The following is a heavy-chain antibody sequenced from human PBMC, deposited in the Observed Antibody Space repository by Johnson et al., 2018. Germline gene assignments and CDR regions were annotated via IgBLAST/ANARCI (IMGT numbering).Heavy chain of an antibody. D-gene: IGHD5-18*01. CDR3: AKGGQYRFSYFYYMDV. V-gene: IGHV3-48*01. CDR1: GFTFSSST. J-gene: IGHJ6*03. Sequence: EVQLLESGGGLVQPGGSLRLSCAASGFTFSSSTMNWVRQAPGKGLEWVAYVSSSSSTIYYADSVKARFTISRDNARNSLYLQMNSLRTEDTALYYCAKGGQYRFSYFYYMDVWGKGTTVTVSS. CDR2: VSSSSSTI.